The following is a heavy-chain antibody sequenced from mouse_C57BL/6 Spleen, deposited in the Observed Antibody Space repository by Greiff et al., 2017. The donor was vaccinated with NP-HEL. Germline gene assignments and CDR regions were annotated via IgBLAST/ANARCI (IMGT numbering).Heavy chain of an antibody. CDR3: ARRAGWLLRASYYAMDY. V-gene: IGHV1-52*01. D-gene: IGHD2-3*01. CDR2: IDPSDSET. Sequence: QVQLQQPGAELVRPGSSVKLSCKASGYTFTSYWMHWVKQRPIQGLEWIGNIDPSDSETHYNQKFKDKATLTVDKSSSTAYMQLSSLTSEDSAVYYCARRAGWLLRASYYAMDYWGQGTSVTVSS. J-gene: IGHJ4*01. CDR1: GYTFTSYW.